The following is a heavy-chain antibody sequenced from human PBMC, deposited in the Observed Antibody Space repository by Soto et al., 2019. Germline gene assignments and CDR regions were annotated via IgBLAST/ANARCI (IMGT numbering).Heavy chain of an antibody. CDR3: ARQMGIQNYYYGMAV. D-gene: IGHD6-13*01. V-gene: IGHV5-51*01. J-gene: IGHJ6*02. Sequence: PGESLKISCKGSGYSFTSYWIGWVRQMPGKGLEWMGIIYPGDSDTRYSPSFQGQVTISADKSISTAYLQWSSLKASDTAMYYCARQMGIQNYYYGMAVWGQGTTVTVSS. CDR1: GYSFTSYW. CDR2: IYPGDSDT.